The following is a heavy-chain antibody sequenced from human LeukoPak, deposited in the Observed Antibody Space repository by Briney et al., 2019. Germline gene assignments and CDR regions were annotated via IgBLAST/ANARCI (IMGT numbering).Heavy chain of an antibody. D-gene: IGHD5-12*01. Sequence: PGRSLRLPCAASGFTFSSYSMNWVRQAPGKGLEWVSSISSSSSYIYYADSVKGRFTISRDNAKNSLYLQMNSLRAEDTAVYYCARVAGYDSIRDAFDIWGQGTMVTVSS. CDR3: ARVAGYDSIRDAFDI. CDR2: ISSSSSYI. V-gene: IGHV3-21*01. CDR1: GFTFSSYS. J-gene: IGHJ3*02.